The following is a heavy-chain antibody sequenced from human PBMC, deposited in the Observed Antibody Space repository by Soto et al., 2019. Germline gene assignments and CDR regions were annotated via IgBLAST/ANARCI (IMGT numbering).Heavy chain of an antibody. CDR1: GGSISSGGYS. CDR2: IYHSGST. D-gene: IGHD2-15*01. CDR3: ARGQVVAAQH. Sequence: PSETLSLTCAVSGGSISSGGYSWSWIRQPPGKGLEWIGYIYHSGSTYYNTSLKSRVNISVDRSKNQFSLKLSSVTAADTAVYYCARGQVVAAQHWGQGTLVTVSS. J-gene: IGHJ4*02. V-gene: IGHV4-30-2*01.